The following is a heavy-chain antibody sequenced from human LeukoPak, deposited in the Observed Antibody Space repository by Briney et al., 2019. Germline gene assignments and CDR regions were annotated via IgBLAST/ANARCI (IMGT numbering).Heavy chain of an antibody. CDR1: GYSFTSYW. CDR3: ASGVRTVTTTFDY. V-gene: IGHV5-51*01. Sequence: GESLKISCKGSGYSFTSYWIGWVRQMPGKGLEWMGIIYPGDSDTRYSPPFQGQVTISADKSISTAYLQWSSLKASDTAMYYCASGVRTVTTTFDYWGQGTLVTVSS. CDR2: IYPGDSDT. D-gene: IGHD4-11*01. J-gene: IGHJ4*02.